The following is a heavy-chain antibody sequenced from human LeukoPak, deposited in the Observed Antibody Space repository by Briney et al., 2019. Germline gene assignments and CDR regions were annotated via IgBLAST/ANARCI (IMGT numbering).Heavy chain of an antibody. CDR2: IYTSGIISGNT. CDR1: GGSTSSYY. V-gene: IGHV4-4*07. Sequence: SETLSLTCTVSGGSTSSYYWSWIRQPPGKGLEWIGRIYTSGIISGNTNYNPSLKSRVTMSVDTSKNQFSLKLTSVTAADTAVYYCARDRYYYDTSGYYSTFDTWGQGTMVTVSS. J-gene: IGHJ3*02. CDR3: ARDRYYYDTSGYYSTFDT. D-gene: IGHD3-22*01.